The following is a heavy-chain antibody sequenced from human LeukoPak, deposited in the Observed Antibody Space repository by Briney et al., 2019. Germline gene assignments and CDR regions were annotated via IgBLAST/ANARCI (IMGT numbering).Heavy chain of an antibody. CDR2: ISGSGGST. J-gene: IGHJ4*02. V-gene: IGHV3-23*01. CDR3: AKDRGDGYNFEFDY. Sequence: GASLRLSCAASGFTFSSYAMSWVRQAGGEGLEWVSAISGSGGSTYYADSVKGRLTISRDNSKNTLYLQMNSLRAEDTAVYYCAKDRGDGYNFEFDYWGQGTLVTVSS. D-gene: IGHD5-24*01. CDR1: GFTFSSYA.